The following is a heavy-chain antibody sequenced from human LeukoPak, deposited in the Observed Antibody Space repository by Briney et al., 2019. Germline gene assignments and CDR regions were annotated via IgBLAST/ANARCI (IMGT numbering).Heavy chain of an antibody. J-gene: IGHJ4*02. Sequence: TSETLSLTCAVYGGSFSGYYWSWIRQPPGKGLEWIGEINHSGSTNYNPSLKSRVTISVDTSKNQFSLKLSSVTAADTAVYYCARGRRGYLAYWGQGTLATVSS. CDR2: INHSGST. D-gene: IGHD5-12*01. V-gene: IGHV4-34*01. CDR1: GGSFSGYY. CDR3: ARGRRGYLAY.